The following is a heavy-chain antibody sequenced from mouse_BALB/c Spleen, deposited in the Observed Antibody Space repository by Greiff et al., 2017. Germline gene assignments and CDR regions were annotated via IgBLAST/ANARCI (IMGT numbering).Heavy chain of an antibody. CDR3: ARSLTTVVAPYAMDY. CDR2: INPSTGYT. Sequence: QVQLKESGAELAKPGASVKMSCKASGYTFTSYWMHWVKQRPGQGLEWIGYINPSTGYTEYNQKFKDKATLTADKSSSTAYMQLSSLTSEDSAVYYCARSLTTVVAPYAMDYWGQGTSVTVSS. CDR1: GYTFTSYW. D-gene: IGHD1-1*01. J-gene: IGHJ4*01. V-gene: IGHV1-7*01.